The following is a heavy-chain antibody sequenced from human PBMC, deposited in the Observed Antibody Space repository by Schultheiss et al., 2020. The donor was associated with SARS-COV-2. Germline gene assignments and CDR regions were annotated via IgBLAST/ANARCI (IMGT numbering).Heavy chain of an antibody. CDR3: ARGAAVADNTLYWYFDL. J-gene: IGHJ2*01. Sequence: GGSLRLSCAASGFTFSSYSMNWVRQAPGKGLVWVSRINSDGSSTSYADSVKGRFTISRDNAKNTLYLQMNSLRAEDTAVYYCARGAAVADNTLYWYFDLWGRGTLVTVSS. CDR1: GFTFSSYS. V-gene: IGHV3-74*01. CDR2: INSDGSST. D-gene: IGHD6-19*01.